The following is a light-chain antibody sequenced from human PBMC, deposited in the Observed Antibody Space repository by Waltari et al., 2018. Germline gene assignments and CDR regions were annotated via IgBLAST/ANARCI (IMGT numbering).Light chain of an antibody. J-gene: IGLJ1*01. CDR3: SSYTTSRTYV. V-gene: IGLV2-14*01. CDR2: EVT. CDR1: SSDVGTHKY. Sequence: QSALTQPRSVSGSPGQSVTISCTGTSSDVGTHKYVSWYQQHPGEAPKLMIFEVTNRPSGVSNRFSGSKSGNTASLIISGLQGEDEADYYCSSYTTSRTYVFGTGTKVTVL.